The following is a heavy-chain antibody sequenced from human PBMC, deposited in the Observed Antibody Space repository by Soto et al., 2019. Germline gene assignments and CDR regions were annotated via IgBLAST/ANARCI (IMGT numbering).Heavy chain of an antibody. D-gene: IGHD2-21*01. CDR1: GGSISSGDYY. J-gene: IGHJ5*02. Sequence: SETLSLTCTVSGGSISSGDYYWSWIRQPPGKGLEWIGYIYYSGSTYYNPSLKSRVTISVDTSKNQFSLKLSPVTAADTAVYYCARAQSGDANWFDPWGQGTLVTVSS. CDR3: ARAQSGDANWFDP. V-gene: IGHV4-30-4*01. CDR2: IYYSGST.